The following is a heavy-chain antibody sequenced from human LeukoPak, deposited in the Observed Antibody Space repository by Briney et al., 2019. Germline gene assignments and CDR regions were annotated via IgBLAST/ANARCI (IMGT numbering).Heavy chain of an antibody. CDR2: MYHSGST. Sequence: SETLSLTCALSGGSISSNTWWSWVRQPPGKGLEGIGEMYHSGSTNYNPSLKSRVTIFVDKSKNQFSLKVTSVTAADTAVYYCVKMATSSSYFDYWGQGTLVTVSS. J-gene: IGHJ4*02. CDR1: GGSISSNTW. D-gene: IGHD6-13*01. CDR3: VKMATSSSYFDY. V-gene: IGHV4-4*02.